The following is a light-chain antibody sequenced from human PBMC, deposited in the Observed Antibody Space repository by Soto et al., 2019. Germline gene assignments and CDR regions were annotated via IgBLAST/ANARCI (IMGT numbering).Light chain of an antibody. CDR3: SSYTRTRVI. Sequence: QSALTQPPSASGSPGQSVTISCTGTKSDIGVYDFVSWYQHHPGKAPRLIIYEVVQRPSGVPDRFSGSKSGNTASLTVSGLQAADEADYYCSSYTRTRVIFGGGTKLTVL. V-gene: IGLV2-8*01. J-gene: IGLJ2*01. CDR1: KSDIGVYDF. CDR2: EVV.